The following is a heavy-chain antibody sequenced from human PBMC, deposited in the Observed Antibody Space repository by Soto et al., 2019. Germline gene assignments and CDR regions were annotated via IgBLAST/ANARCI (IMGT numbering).Heavy chain of an antibody. CDR1: GGSVTSGGYY. V-gene: IGHV4-61*08. CDR3: ARGPLAYSDGYLFDP. J-gene: IGHJ5*02. Sequence: PSETLSLTCTVSGGSVTSGGYYWIWIRHCPGKGLEWIGYIYYSGSTNYNPSLKSRVTISVDTSKNQFSLKLSSVTAADTAVYYCARGPLAYSDGYLFDPWGQGTLVTSPQ. D-gene: IGHD3-16*01. CDR2: IYYSGST.